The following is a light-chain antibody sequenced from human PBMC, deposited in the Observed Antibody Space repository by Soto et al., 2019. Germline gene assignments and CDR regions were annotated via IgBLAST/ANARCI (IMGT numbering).Light chain of an antibody. CDR1: SSDIGGYNS. CDR2: EVN. V-gene: IGLV2-8*01. Sequence: QSALTQPPSASGSPGQSVTISCTGTSSDIGGYNSVSGYQQHPGKAPRLMIYEVNKRPSGVPDRFSGSKSGYTASLTVSGLQTEDEAFYYCSSSAGIYHYLVFGGGTKLTVL. J-gene: IGLJ3*02. CDR3: SSSAGIYHYLV.